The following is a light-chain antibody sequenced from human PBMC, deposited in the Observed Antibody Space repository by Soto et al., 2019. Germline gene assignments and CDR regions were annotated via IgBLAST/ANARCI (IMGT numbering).Light chain of an antibody. Sequence: DIQMTQSPSTLSASVGDRVTITCRASQIITTWLAWYQQKPGKAPKLLIYKASSLKSGVPSRFSGSGSGTEFTLTISSLQPDDFATYYCQQYNSYSLTFGGGTKVEIK. CDR2: KAS. CDR1: QIITTW. CDR3: QQYNSYSLT. V-gene: IGKV1-5*03. J-gene: IGKJ4*01.